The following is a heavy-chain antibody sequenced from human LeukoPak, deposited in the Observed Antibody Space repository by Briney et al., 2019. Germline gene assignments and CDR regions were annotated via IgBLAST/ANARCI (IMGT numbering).Heavy chain of an antibody. Sequence: PSETLSLTCTVSGGSISSSSHYWGWIRQPPGKGLEWIGSIYYSGSTYYNPSLKSRVTIYVDTSMNQFSLKLSSVTAADTAVYYCARHDYYGSGSSHNNYYYYGMDVWGRGTTVTVS. J-gene: IGHJ6*02. CDR1: GGSISSSSHY. CDR2: IYYSGST. CDR3: ARHDYYGSGSSHNNYYYYGMDV. D-gene: IGHD3-10*01. V-gene: IGHV4-39*01.